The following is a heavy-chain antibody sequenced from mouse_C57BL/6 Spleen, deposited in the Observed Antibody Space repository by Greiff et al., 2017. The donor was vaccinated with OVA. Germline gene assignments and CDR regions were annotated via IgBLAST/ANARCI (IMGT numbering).Heavy chain of an antibody. J-gene: IGHJ4*01. D-gene: IGHD1-1*01. V-gene: IGHV5-17*01. CDR1: GFPFSDYG. CDR3: ARRDYYGSSYGAMDY. Sequence: EVKLMESGGGLVKPGGSLKLSCAASGFPFSDYGMHWVRQAPEKGLEWVAYISSGSSTIYYADTVKGRFTISRDNAKNTLFLQMTSLRSEDTAMYYCARRDYYGSSYGAMDYWGQGTSVTVSS. CDR2: ISSGSSTI.